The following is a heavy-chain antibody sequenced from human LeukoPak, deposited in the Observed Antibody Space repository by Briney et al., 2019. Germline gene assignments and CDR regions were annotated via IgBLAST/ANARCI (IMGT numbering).Heavy chain of an antibody. Sequence: GGSLRLSCAASGFMFSSYWMTWVRQAPGKGLEWVANIKEDGGVKNYVDSVRGRFIISRDNGKNSLYLQMSSLRAEDTGVYYCARDRKQQLVPNFDYWGQGTLVTVFS. D-gene: IGHD6-13*01. CDR1: GFMFSSYW. CDR3: ARDRKQQLVPNFDY. V-gene: IGHV3-7*01. CDR2: IKEDGGVK. J-gene: IGHJ4*02.